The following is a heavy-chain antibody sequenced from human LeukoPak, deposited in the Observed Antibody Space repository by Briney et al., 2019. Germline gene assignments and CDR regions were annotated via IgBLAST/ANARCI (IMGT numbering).Heavy chain of an antibody. CDR1: RYTFTSYD. CDR3: ARVGDFWSGYYTDLDY. J-gene: IGHJ4*02. CDR2: MNPNSGNT. V-gene: IGHV1-8*01. D-gene: IGHD3-3*01. Sequence: ASVKVSCKASRYTFTSYDINWVRQATGQGLEWMGWMNPNSGNTGYAQKFQGRVTMTRNTSISTAYMELSSLRSEDTAVYYCARVGDFWSGYYTDLDYWGQGTLVTVSS.